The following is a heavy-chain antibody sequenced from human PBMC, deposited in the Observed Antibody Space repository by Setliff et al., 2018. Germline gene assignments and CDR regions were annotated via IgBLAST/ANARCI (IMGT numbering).Heavy chain of an antibody. D-gene: IGHD2-21*01. V-gene: IGHV1-18*01. CDR2: ISVYNGKT. J-gene: IGHJ4*02. CDR1: GYTFTSYG. Sequence: ATVKVSCKASGYTFTSYGFSWVRQAPGQGLEWMGWISVYNGKTKYAQKFQGRVTMTTDTSTRTAYMEVTSLRSDDTAVYYCATEKFPGDWGDYWGQGTLVTVSS. CDR3: ATEKFPGDWGDY.